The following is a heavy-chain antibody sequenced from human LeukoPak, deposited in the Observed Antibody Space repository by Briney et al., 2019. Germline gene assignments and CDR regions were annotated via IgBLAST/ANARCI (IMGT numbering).Heavy chain of an antibody. J-gene: IGHJ5*02. CDR1: GFTFSSYA. CDR3: AKDRLLSAATAFNRFDP. D-gene: IGHD1-26*01. CDR2: ISGSGGST. Sequence: GGSLRLSCAASGFTFSSYAMSWVRQAPGKGLEWVSAISGSGGSTYYADSVKGRFTISRDNSKNTLYLQMNSLRAEDTAIYYCAKDRLLSAATAFNRFDPWGQGTPVTVSS. V-gene: IGHV3-23*01.